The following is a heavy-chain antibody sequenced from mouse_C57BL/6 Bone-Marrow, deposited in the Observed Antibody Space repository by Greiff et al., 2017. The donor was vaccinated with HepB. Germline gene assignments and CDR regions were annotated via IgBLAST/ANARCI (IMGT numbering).Heavy chain of an antibody. CDR1: GFSLTSYG. CDR2: IWSGGST. J-gene: IGHJ4*01. Sequence: VQRVESGPGLVQPSQSLSITCTVSGFSLTSYGVHWVRQSPGKGLEWLGVIWSGGSTDYNAAFISRLSISKDNSKSQVFFKMNSLQADDTAIYYCARRIYPYAMDYWGQGTSVTVSS. CDR3: ARRIYPYAMDY. V-gene: IGHV2-2*01. D-gene: IGHD1-1*01.